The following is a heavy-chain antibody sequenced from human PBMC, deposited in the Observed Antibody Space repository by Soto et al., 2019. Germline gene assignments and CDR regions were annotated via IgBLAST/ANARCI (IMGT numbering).Heavy chain of an antibody. CDR3: VKGGTYSANFQH. Sequence: EVQLLESGGGLVQPGESLRLSCAASGFTFGNYAMNWVRQAPGKGLEWVSAIDGGGTRTYYADSAKGRFTTSRDSSNSRLYLQMGSLSAEDTAVYYCVKGGTYSANFQHWGQGTLVTVSS. D-gene: IGHD2-15*01. CDR2: IDGGGTRT. CDR1: GFTFGNYA. J-gene: IGHJ1*01. V-gene: IGHV3-23*01.